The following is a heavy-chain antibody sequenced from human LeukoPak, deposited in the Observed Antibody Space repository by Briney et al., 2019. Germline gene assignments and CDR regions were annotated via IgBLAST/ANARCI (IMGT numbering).Heavy chain of an antibody. CDR1: GDSFSSIGYN. D-gene: IGHD6-6*01. Sequence: SDTLSLTCSVSGDSFSSIGYNWGWIRQPPGKGLEWIGSLYLGETTSYNPSLRGRVTISVDTSKNQFSLKLTSVTAADTAVYYCARLERSGKSSSLHYWGQGILVTVSS. J-gene: IGHJ4*02. CDR3: ARLERSGKSSSLHY. CDR2: LYLGETT. V-gene: IGHV4-39*01.